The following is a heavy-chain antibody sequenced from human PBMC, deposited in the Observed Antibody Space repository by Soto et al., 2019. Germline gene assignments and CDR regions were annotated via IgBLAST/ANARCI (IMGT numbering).Heavy chain of an antibody. D-gene: IGHD4-4*01. V-gene: IGHV4-34*01. Sequence: ETLSLTCAVYGGSFSGYYWSWIRQPPGKGLEWIGEINHSGSTNYNPSLKSRVTISVDTSKNQFSLKLSSVTAADTAVYYCARVTTVPPAFDYWGQGTLVTVSS. CDR1: GGSFSGYY. CDR3: ARVTTVPPAFDY. CDR2: INHSGST. J-gene: IGHJ4*02.